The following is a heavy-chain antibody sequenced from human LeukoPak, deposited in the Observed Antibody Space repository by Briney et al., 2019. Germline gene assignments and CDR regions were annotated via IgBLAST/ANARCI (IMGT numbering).Heavy chain of an antibody. CDR1: GYSFTKYW. CDR2: VYPVDSDT. D-gene: IGHD1-26*01. J-gene: IGHJ4*02. CDR3: SRRQAVGATFYLDY. Sequence: GESLKVSRKGSGYSFTKYWIRWVRQRPGKSLEWIGIVYPVDSDTRYSPSFQGQVTIAADKSISSAYLQWGSLKASGTAMYYCSRRQAVGATFYLDYWGQGTLVTVSS. V-gene: IGHV5-51*01.